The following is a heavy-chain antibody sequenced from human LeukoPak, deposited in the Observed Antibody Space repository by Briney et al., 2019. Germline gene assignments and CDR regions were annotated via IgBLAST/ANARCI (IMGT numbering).Heavy chain of an antibody. D-gene: IGHD6-6*01. Sequence: SETLSLTCTISGGSVSDYYWSWSRQSPGKGLEWMCYIYRTGCTSYTPSLRSRVTISVATSKNQFSLKLRSVTAADTAVYYCASSIAARKGFDYWGQGTLVTVSS. V-gene: IGHV4-59*02. CDR2: IYRTGCT. CDR3: ASSIAARKGFDY. J-gene: IGHJ4*02. CDR1: GGSVSDYY.